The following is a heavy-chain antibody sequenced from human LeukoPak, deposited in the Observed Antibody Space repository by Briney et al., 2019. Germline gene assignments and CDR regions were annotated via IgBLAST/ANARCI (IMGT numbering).Heavy chain of an antibody. Sequence: SETLSLTCTVSGGGISNHYWSWIRQPPGKGLGWIVYIYYDGSTDYSPSLRSRVTISLDTCKNQFSLRLSSVTAADTAVYYCARSSRDPDRAFDIWGQGTMVTVSS. D-gene: IGHD5-24*01. CDR3: ARSSRDPDRAFDI. CDR2: IYYDGST. J-gene: IGHJ3*02. V-gene: IGHV4-59*11. CDR1: GGGISNHY.